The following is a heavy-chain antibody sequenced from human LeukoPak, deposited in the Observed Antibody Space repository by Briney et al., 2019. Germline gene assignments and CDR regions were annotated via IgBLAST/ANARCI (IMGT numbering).Heavy chain of an antibody. J-gene: IGHJ4*02. D-gene: IGHD3-10*01. Sequence: GGSLRLSCAASGFTFSSYAMHWVRQAPGKGLEWVAVISYDGSNKYYADSVKGRFTISRDNSKNTLYLQMNSLRAEDTAVYYCARDQRYHGSGSYQDYWGQGTLVTVSS. CDR1: GFTFSSYA. CDR3: ARDQRYHGSGSYQDY. V-gene: IGHV3-30*04. CDR2: ISYDGSNK.